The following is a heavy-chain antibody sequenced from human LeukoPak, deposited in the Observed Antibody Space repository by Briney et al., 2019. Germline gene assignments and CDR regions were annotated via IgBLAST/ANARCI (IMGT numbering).Heavy chain of an antibody. V-gene: IGHV4-4*02. CDR2: IYHSGSA. CDR3: ARDVGTALVTGDY. CDR1: GGSISSNNW. D-gene: IGHD5-18*01. Sequence: SGTLSLTCGVSGGSISSNNWWSWVRQPPGQGLEWIGEIYHSGSANYNPSLKSRVTISVDKSKNQLSLKLSSVTAADTAVYYCARDVGTALVTGDYWGQGTLVTVSS. J-gene: IGHJ4*02.